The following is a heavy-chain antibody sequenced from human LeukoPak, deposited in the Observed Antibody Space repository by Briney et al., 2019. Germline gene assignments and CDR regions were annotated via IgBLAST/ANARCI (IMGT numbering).Heavy chain of an antibody. CDR1: DDSISDYY. V-gene: IGHV4-59*01. CDR3: TRGAGWLIDY. Sequence: SQTLSLTCTVSDDSISDYYRGWIRQPPGKGLEWIGYFHNSGTSTYNPSLKSRVTISADTSKNQFSLKLNSLTTADTAVYYCTRGAGWLIDYWGQGILVTVSS. J-gene: IGHJ4*02. CDR2: FHNSGTS. D-gene: IGHD3-16*01.